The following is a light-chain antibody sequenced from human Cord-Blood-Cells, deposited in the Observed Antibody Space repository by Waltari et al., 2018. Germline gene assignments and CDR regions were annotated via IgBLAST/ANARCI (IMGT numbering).Light chain of an antibody. Sequence: QSALTQPASVSGSPGQSITISCTGTSSHVGGYNYVSWYQQHPGKAPKLMIYDVSNRPSGVSNRVSGSKSGNTASLTISRLQAEDEADYYCSSYTSSSTLVFGTGTKVTVL. V-gene: IGLV2-14*03. J-gene: IGLJ1*01. CDR1: SSHVGGYNY. CDR2: DVS. CDR3: SSYTSSSTLV.